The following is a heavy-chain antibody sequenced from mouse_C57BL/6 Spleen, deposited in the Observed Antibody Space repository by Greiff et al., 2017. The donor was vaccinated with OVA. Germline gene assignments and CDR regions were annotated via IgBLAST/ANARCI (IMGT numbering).Heavy chain of an antibody. CDR3: ARGYGINWYFDV. CDR2: IYPGDGDT. CDR1: GYAFSSSW. Sequence: VQLQQSGPELVKPGASVKISCKASGYAFSSSWMNWVKQRPGKGLEWIGRIYPGDGDTTYNGKFQGKATLTAAKSSSTAYMQLSSLTTEDSAVYFCARGYGINWYFDVWGTGTTVTVSS. J-gene: IGHJ1*03. V-gene: IGHV1-82*01. D-gene: IGHD2-1*01.